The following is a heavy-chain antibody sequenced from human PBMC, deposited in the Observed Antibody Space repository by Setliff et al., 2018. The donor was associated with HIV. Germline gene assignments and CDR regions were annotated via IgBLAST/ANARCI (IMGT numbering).Heavy chain of an antibody. CDR3: AGGASFDKSGYYNAPLSFDY. CDR1: GFTLSTYA. V-gene: IGHV3-30*04. J-gene: IGHJ4*02. Sequence: GGSLRLSCAASGFTLSTYAMHWVRQAPGKGLQWVAVISYDGSNKYYADSVKGRFTISRDNSKNTLYLQMNSLRAEDTALYYCAGGASFDKSGYYNAPLSFDYWGQGTLVTVSS. D-gene: IGHD3-22*01. CDR2: ISYDGSNK.